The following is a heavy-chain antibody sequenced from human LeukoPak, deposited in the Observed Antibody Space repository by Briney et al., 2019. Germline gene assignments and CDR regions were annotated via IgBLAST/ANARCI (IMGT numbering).Heavy chain of an antibody. CDR2: ISSSSSYI. J-gene: IGHJ4*02. CDR3: ARDLRGTAMVFDY. CDR1: GFTFSSYS. D-gene: IGHD5-18*01. V-gene: IGHV3-21*01. Sequence: GGSLRLSCAASGFTFSSYSMNWVRQAPGKGLEWVSSISSSSSYICYADSVKGRFTISRDNAKNSLYLRMNSLRAEDTAVYYCARDLRGTAMVFDYWGQGTLVTVSS.